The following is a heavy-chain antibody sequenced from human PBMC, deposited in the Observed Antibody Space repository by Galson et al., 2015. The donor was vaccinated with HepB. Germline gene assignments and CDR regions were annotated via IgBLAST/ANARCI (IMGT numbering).Heavy chain of an antibody. CDR2: IIPIFGTA. D-gene: IGHD6-19*01. J-gene: IGHJ4*02. Sequence: SVKVSCKASGGTFSSYAISWVRQAPGQGLEWMGGIIPIFGTANYAQKFQGRVTFTADVSTSTAYMELSSLRSEDTAVYYCARGNGAVAGKDYWGQGTLVTVSS. CDR1: GGTFSSYA. CDR3: ARGNGAVAGKDY. V-gene: IGHV1-69*13.